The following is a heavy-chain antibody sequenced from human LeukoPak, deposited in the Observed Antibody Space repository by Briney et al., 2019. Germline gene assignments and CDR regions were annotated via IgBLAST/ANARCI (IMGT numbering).Heavy chain of an antibody. CDR1: GFTFSSYA. CDR3: ARVRAIYDAFDI. Sequence: PGGSLRLSCAASGFTFSSYAMHWVRQAPGKGLEWVAVISYDGSNKYYADSVKGRFTISRDNSKNTLYLQMSSLRAEDTAVYYCARVRAIYDAFDIWGQGTMVTVSS. V-gene: IGHV3-30-3*01. D-gene: IGHD2-2*01. J-gene: IGHJ3*02. CDR2: ISYDGSNK.